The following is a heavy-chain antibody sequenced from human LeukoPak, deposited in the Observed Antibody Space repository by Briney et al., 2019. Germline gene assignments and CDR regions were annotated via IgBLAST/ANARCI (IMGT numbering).Heavy chain of an antibody. CDR3: AREYYYDSSGYYSD. D-gene: IGHD3-22*01. CDR2: ISSSGSTI. CDR1: GFTFSSYE. Sequence: PGGSLRLSCAASGFTFSSYEMNWVRQAPGKGLEWVSYISSSGSTIYYADSVKGRFTISRDNAKNSLYLQMNSLRAEDTAVYYCAREYYYDSSGYYSDWGQGTLVTVSS. V-gene: IGHV3-48*03. J-gene: IGHJ4*02.